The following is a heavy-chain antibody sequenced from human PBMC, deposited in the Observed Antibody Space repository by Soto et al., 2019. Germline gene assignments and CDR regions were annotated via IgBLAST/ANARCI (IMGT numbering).Heavy chain of an antibody. CDR1: GYTFTSYY. D-gene: IGHD6-13*01. CDR3: AADGVGAAGIFDY. J-gene: IGHJ4*02. Sequence: ASVKVSCKASGYTFTSYYMHWVRQAPGQGLEWMGIINPSGGSTSYAQKFQDRVTMTRDTSTSTVYMELSSLRSEDTAVYYCAADGVGAAGIFDYWGQGTLVTVSS. V-gene: IGHV1-46*01. CDR2: INPSGGST.